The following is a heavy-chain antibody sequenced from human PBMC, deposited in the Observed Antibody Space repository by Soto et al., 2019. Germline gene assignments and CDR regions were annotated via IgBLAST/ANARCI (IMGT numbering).Heavy chain of an antibody. Sequence: GSLRLSCAASGFTFSTYAMSWVRQAPGKGLEWVSAISTSVGSTYYTDSVKGRFTISRDNSKNTLYLQMNSLRAEDTAVYYCAKGGQSYDYWGQGTLVTVSS. V-gene: IGHV3-23*01. D-gene: IGHD3-10*01. CDR3: AKGGQSYDY. CDR1: GFTFSTYA. J-gene: IGHJ4*02. CDR2: ISTSVGST.